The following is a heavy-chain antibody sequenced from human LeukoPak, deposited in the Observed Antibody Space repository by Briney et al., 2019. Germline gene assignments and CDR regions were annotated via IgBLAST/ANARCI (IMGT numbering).Heavy chain of an antibody. V-gene: IGHV3-30*18. Sequence: EGSLRLSCAASGFTFSSYGMHWVRQAPGKGLEWVAVISYDGSNKYYADSVKGRFTISRDNSKNTLYLQMNSLRAEDTAVYYCAKDRLELPFDYWGQGTLVTVSS. J-gene: IGHJ4*02. D-gene: IGHD1-7*01. CDR2: ISYDGSNK. CDR1: GFTFSSYG. CDR3: AKDRLELPFDY.